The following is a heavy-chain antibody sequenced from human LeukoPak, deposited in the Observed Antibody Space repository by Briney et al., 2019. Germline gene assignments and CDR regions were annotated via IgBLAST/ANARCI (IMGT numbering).Heavy chain of an antibody. CDR1: GFTFSSYA. J-gene: IGHJ4*02. D-gene: IGHD2-2*01. Sequence: GGSLRLSCAASGFTFSSYAMSRVRQAPGKGLEWVSAISGSGGSTYYADSVKGRFTISRDNSKNTLYLQMNSLRAEDTAVYYCAKTPDIVVVPAAMYYFDYWGQGTLVTVSS. V-gene: IGHV3-23*01. CDR2: ISGSGGST. CDR3: AKTPDIVVVPAAMYYFDY.